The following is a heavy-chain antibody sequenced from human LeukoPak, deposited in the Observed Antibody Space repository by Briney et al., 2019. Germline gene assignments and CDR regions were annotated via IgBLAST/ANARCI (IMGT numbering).Heavy chain of an antibody. CDR1: GFTFSSYS. CDR3: AREFLTMVRGVMDP. Sequence: GGSLRLSCAASGFTFSSYSMNWVRQAPGKGLEWVSSISSSSSYIYYADSVKGRFTISRDNAKNSLYLQMNSLRAEDTAVYYCAREFLTMVRGVMDPWGQGTLVTVSS. D-gene: IGHD3-10*01. J-gene: IGHJ5*02. V-gene: IGHV3-21*01. CDR2: ISSSSSYI.